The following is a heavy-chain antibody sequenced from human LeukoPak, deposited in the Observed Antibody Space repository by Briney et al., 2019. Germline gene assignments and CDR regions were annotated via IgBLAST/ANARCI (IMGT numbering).Heavy chain of an antibody. D-gene: IGHD1/OR15-1a*01. V-gene: IGHV3-11*01. Sequence: PGGSLRLSCAASGFTFSDYYMSWVGQAPGKGLEGVSYISSSGSTIYYADSVKGRFTISRDNAKNSLYLQMSSLRAEDTAVYYCARNQQPNTWWDPWGQGTLVTVSS. J-gene: IGHJ5*02. CDR3: ARNQQPNTWWDP. CDR1: GFTFSDYY. CDR2: ISSSGSTI.